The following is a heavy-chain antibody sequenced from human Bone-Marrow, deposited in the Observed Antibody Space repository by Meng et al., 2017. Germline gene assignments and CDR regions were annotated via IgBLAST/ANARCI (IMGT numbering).Heavy chain of an antibody. D-gene: IGHD2-15*01. CDR1: GASLNNADYY. J-gene: IGHJ4*02. CDR3: ARVGACSGGSCYFRLFDY. Sequence: QVQLQESGPGLVKPSQTLSLTCTVSGASLNNADYYWSWIRQPPGKGLEWIGYIYYSGSTYYKPSLNSRVSISVDTSKNQFSLKMSSVTAADTAVYYCARVGACSGGSCYFRLFDYWGQGSLVTVSS. V-gene: IGHV4-30-4*01. CDR2: IYYSGST.